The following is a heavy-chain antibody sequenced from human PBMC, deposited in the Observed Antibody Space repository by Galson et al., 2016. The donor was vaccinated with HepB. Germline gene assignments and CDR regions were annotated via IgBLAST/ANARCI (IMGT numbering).Heavy chain of an antibody. V-gene: IGHV5-51*01. CDR3: ARQEGDMATIGLDY. J-gene: IGHJ4*01. CDR1: GYSFTNYW. D-gene: IGHD5-24*01. Sequence: QSGAEVKKPGESLKISCKGSGYSFTNYWIGWVRQMPGKGLEWMGIIHPGDSNTKYSPSFQGQVTISADKSISTAYLQWSSLKASDTAIYYCARQEGDMATIGLDYWGQGTLVIVSS. CDR2: IHPGDSNT.